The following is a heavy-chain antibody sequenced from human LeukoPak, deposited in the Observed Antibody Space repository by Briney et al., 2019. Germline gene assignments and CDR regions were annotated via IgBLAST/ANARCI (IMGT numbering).Heavy chain of an antibody. J-gene: IGHJ5*02. Sequence: SETLSLTCTVSGGSIRSSSNYYLGRIRQPPGKGLWCIGSIYYSGSTFYNPSLKSRVSISVETSKNQFSLKLSSVTAADTAVYYCARGLGPIAMFDPWGQGTLVTVSS. CDR3: ARGLGPIAMFDP. CDR1: GGSIRSSSNYY. V-gene: IGHV4-39*07. D-gene: IGHD6-6*01. CDR2: IYYSGST.